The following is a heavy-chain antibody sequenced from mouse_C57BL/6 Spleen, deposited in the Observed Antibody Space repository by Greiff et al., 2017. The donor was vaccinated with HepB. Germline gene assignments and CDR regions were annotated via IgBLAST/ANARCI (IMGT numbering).Heavy chain of an antibody. CDR3: TRALPYAMDY. J-gene: IGHJ4*01. CDR2: IDPETGGT. D-gene: IGHD6-1*01. Sequence: QVQLKQSGAELVRPGASVTLSCKASGYTFTDYEMHWVKQTPVHGLEWIGAIDPETGGTAYNQKFKGKAILTADKSSSTAYMELRSLTSEDSAVYYCTRALPYAMDYWGQGTSVTVSS. V-gene: IGHV1-15*01. CDR1: GYTFTDYE.